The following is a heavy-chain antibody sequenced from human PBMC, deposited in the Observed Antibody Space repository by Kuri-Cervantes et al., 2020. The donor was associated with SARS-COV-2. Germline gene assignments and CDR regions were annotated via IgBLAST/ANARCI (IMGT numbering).Heavy chain of an antibody. J-gene: IGHJ6*03. V-gene: IGHV3-33*01. CDR1: GFTFSSYG. D-gene: IGHD6-6*01. CDR2: IWYDGSNT. Sequence: GGSLRLSCAASGFTFSSYGMHWVRQAPGKGLEWVAVIWYDGSNTYYADSVKGRFTISRDNSKNTLYLQMNSLIAEDTAVYYCARDRPDAYYYYYMDVWGKGTTVTVSS. CDR3: ARDRPDAYYYYYMDV.